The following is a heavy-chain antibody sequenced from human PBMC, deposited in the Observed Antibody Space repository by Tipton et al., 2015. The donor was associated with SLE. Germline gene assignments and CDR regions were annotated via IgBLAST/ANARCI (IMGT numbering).Heavy chain of an antibody. V-gene: IGHV4-61*02. CDR1: GGSISSGSYY. CDR2: IYTSGST. CDR3: ARDKGY. Sequence: LRLSCTVSGGSISSGSYYWSWIRQPAGKGLEWIGRIYTSGSTNYNPSLKSRVTISVDTSKNQFSLKLGSVTAADTAVYYCARDKGYWGQGTLVTVSS. J-gene: IGHJ4*02.